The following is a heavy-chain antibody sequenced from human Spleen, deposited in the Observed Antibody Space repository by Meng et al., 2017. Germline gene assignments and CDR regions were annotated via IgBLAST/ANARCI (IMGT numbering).Heavy chain of an antibody. CDR1: GFTFSSYA. Sequence: GESLKISCAASGFTFSSYAMSWVRQAPGKGLEWVANIKHDGSEKYYVDSVKGRFTISRDNAKNTLYLQMNSLRAEDTAVYYCARAGFHAFDIWGQGTMVTVSS. CDR2: IKHDGSEK. V-gene: IGHV3-7*04. J-gene: IGHJ3*02. CDR3: ARAGFHAFDI.